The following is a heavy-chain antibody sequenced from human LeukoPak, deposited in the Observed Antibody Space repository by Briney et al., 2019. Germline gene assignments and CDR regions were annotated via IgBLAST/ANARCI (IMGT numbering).Heavy chain of an antibody. CDR1: GFTFDDYG. CDR3: ARDLRVVITGSFDS. J-gene: IGHJ4*02. D-gene: IGHD3-22*01. V-gene: IGHV3-20*04. Sequence: GSLTLTCAASGFTFDDYGLTWVCQAQAKGLELVSCIYWNCDCTDFADFVKGRFTIFRGNAKNSLYLQMNSLRAEDTALYYCARDLRVVITGSFDSWGQGTLVTVSS. CDR2: IYWNCDCT.